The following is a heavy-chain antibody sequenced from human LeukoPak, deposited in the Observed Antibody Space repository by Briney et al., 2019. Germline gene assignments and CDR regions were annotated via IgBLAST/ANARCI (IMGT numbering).Heavy chain of an antibody. Sequence: GESLKISCKSSGYRFRFSSHWTGWVRQMPGKGLEWMGIIYPGDSDTRYSPSFQGQVTISVDTSISTTYLQWSSLKASDTAMYYCARRGDGYNYDYWGQGTLVTVSS. CDR3: ARRGDGYNYDY. D-gene: IGHD5-24*01. CDR2: IYPGDSDT. V-gene: IGHV5-51*01. CDR1: GYRFRFSSHW. J-gene: IGHJ4*02.